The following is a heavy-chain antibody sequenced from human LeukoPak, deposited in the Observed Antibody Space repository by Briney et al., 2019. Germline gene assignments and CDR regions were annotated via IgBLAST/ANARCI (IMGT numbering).Heavy chain of an antibody. Sequence: ASVKVSCKASGGTFSIYAISWVRQAPGQGLEWMGGIIPIFGTANYAQKFQGRVTITADESTSTAYMELSSLRSEDTAVYYCARESYDYVWGSQNEYYFDYWGQGTLVTVSS. V-gene: IGHV1-69*13. CDR2: IIPIFGTA. CDR1: GGTFSIYA. CDR3: ARESYDYVWGSQNEYYFDY. D-gene: IGHD3-16*01. J-gene: IGHJ4*02.